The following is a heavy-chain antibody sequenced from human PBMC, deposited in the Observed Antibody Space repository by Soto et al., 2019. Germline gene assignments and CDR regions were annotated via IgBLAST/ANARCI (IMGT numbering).Heavy chain of an antibody. CDR3: ARGDVVVTATTFDY. Sequence: QVQLVQAGAEVKKPGASVKVSCKAYGRTFTSYGITWVRQAPGQGLEWMGWISAYNGNTNYAQKFQGRVTMTTDTSTSTAYMELRSLRSDDTAVYYCARGDVVVTATTFDYWGQGTLVTVSS. D-gene: IGHD2-21*02. CDR1: GRTFTSYG. V-gene: IGHV1-18*01. CDR2: ISAYNGNT. J-gene: IGHJ4*02.